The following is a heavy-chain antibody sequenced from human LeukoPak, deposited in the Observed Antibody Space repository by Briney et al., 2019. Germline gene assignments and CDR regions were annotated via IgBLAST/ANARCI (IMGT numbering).Heavy chain of an antibody. Sequence: GGSLRLSCAASGFTFSSYGMHWVRQAPAKGLEWVAFIWHDGSKKYYADSVKGRFTISRDNSKNTLYLQMNSLRGEDTAVYYCARASIYGDSPGYYFDYWGQGTLVTVSS. D-gene: IGHD4-17*01. CDR3: ARASIYGDSPGYYFDY. CDR1: GFTFSSYG. V-gene: IGHV3-33*01. CDR2: IWHDGSKK. J-gene: IGHJ4*02.